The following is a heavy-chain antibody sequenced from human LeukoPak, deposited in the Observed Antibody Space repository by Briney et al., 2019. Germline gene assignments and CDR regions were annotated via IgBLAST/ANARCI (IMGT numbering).Heavy chain of an antibody. CDR3: AKLYEQLAYYYYYYMDV. CDR1: GFTFSRYG. CDR2: IWYDGSNK. V-gene: IGHV3-30*02. J-gene: IGHJ6*03. Sequence: GGSLRLSCAPSGFTFSRYGMHWVRQARVKGLEWVGFIWYDGSNKYYSDSVKGRFTISRDNSKNTLYLQMNTLRDKDTAVYYCAKLYEQLAYYYYYYMDVWGKGTTVTVSS. D-gene: IGHD6-6*01.